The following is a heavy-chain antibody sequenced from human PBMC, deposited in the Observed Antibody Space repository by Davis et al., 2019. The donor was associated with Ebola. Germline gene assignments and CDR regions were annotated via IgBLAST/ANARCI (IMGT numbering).Heavy chain of an antibody. J-gene: IGHJ3*02. CDR2: INSDGSST. D-gene: IGHD3-16*02. V-gene: IGHV3-74*01. CDR1: GITFSSYW. CDR3: ARVVMITFGGVIVTSDAFDI. Sequence: HTGGSLRLSCAASGITFSSYWMHWVRHAPGKGLVWVSRINSDGSSTSYADSVKGRFTISRDNAKNTLYLQMNSLRAEDTAVYYCARVVMITFGGVIVTSDAFDIWGQGTMVTVSS.